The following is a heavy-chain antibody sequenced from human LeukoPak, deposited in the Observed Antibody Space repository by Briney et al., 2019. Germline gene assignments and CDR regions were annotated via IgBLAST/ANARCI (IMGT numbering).Heavy chain of an antibody. CDR2: ISSGSSSI. CDR3: ARGRATGRSGGDY. J-gene: IGHJ4*02. V-gene: IGHV3-48*02. CDR1: GFTFSSCS. Sequence: GGSLRLSCAASGFTFSSCSMNWVRQAPGKGLEWVSYISSGSSSIYYADSVKGRFAISRDNAENSLYLQMNSLRDEDTAVYYCARGRATGRSGGDYWGQGTLVTVSS. D-gene: IGHD3-9*01.